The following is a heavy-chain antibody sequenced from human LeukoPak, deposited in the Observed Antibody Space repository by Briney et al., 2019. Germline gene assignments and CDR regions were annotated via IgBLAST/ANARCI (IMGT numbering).Heavy chain of an antibody. Sequence: GGSLRLSCAASGFTFSSYAMHWVRQAPGKGLERVAVISYDGSNKYYADSVKGRFSISRDNSKNTVDLQMNSLRVEDTAVYYCAKDYVSGDGYWDFDYWGQGTLVTVSS. D-gene: IGHD5-24*01. CDR3: AKDYVSGDGYWDFDY. CDR2: ISYDGSNK. J-gene: IGHJ4*02. CDR1: GFTFSSYA. V-gene: IGHV3-30-3*02.